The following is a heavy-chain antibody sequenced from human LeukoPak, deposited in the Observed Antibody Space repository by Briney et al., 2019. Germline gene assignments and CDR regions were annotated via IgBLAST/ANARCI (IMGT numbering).Heavy chain of an antibody. V-gene: IGHV1-46*01. Sequence: ASVKVSCKASGGTFSNYAINWVRQAPGPGLEWMGIINPSGGSTSYAQKFQGRVTMTRDTSTSTVYMELSSLRSEDTAVYYCARGGGTGTIGGELGYWGQGTLVTVSS. CDR2: INPSGGST. CDR1: GGTFSNYA. J-gene: IGHJ4*02. CDR3: ARGGGTGTIGGELGY. D-gene: IGHD1-1*01.